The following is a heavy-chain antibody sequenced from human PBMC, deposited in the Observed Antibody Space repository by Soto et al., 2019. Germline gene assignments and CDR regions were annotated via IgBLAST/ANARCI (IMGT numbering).Heavy chain of an antibody. V-gene: IGHV1-69*02. CDR1: GGTFSSYT. Sequence: SVKVSCKASGGTFSSYTISWVRQAPGQGLEWMGRIIPILGIANYAQKFQGRVTITADKSTSTAYMELSSLRSEDTAVYYCARGANSGYDLDAFDIWGQGTIVTVSS. D-gene: IGHD5-12*01. CDR3: ARGANSGYDLDAFDI. CDR2: IIPILGIA. J-gene: IGHJ3*02.